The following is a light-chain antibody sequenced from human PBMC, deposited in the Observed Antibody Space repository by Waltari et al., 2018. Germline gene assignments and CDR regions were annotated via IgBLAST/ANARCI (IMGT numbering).Light chain of an antibody. CDR1: QSVSSSY. V-gene: IGKV3-20*01. Sequence: EAVLTQSPGTLSLSPGERVTLSCRARQSVSSSYLAWYQQKPGQAPRLLIYATSTRATGIPDRFSGSGSGTDFTLTISRLEPEDFAVYYCQQFGNSVVTFGGGAKVEIK. CDR2: ATS. CDR3: QQFGNSVVT. J-gene: IGKJ4*01.